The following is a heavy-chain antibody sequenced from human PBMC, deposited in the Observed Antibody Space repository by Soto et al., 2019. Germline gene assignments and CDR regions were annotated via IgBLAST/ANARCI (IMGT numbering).Heavy chain of an antibody. J-gene: IGHJ6*02. CDR1: GFAFSNYA. D-gene: IGHD3-9*01. Sequence: PGGSLRLSCTASGFAFSNYAFHWIRQPPGKGLEWVALLSYDGATEHYADSVKGRFTVSRDNSKNTQYLQLNSLRVDDTAVYYCARSRSLFYFYAMDVWGQGXTVTVYS. CDR2: LSYDGATE. CDR3: ARSRSLFYFYAMDV. V-gene: IGHV3-30-3*01.